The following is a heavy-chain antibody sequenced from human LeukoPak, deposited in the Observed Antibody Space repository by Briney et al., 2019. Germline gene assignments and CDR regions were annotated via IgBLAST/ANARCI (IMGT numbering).Heavy chain of an antibody. CDR2: IYSGGST. CDR3: ARDLAY. D-gene: IGHD3-3*02. J-gene: IGHJ4*02. CDR1: GFTVSNNY. Sequence: PGGSLRLSCAASGFTVSNNYMSWVRQAPGKGLEWVSVIYSGGSTYYADSVKGRFTISSDNFKNTLFLQMNSLRAEDTAVYYCARDLAYWGQGTLVTVSS. V-gene: IGHV3-66*01.